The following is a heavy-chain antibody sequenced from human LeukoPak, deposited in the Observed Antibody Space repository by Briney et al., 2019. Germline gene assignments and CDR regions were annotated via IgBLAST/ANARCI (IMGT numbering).Heavy chain of an antibody. CDR2: TSNSGST. Sequence: SEILSVTCTVSGDSISSYYWNWIRQPPVKGLEWIGYTSNSGSTNNNPSLKSRLTISIDTSKNQFSLRLNSVTAADTAVYYCARAGSGYSFDYWGQGKLVTVSS. D-gene: IGHD3-22*01. J-gene: IGHJ4*02. V-gene: IGHV4-59*01. CDR1: GDSISSYY. CDR3: ARAGSGYSFDY.